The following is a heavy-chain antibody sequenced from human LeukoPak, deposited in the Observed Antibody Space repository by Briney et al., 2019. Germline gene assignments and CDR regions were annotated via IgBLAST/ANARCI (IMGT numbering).Heavy chain of an antibody. CDR2: IRQDGSEK. CDR3: ARAGYYGDDAFDL. Sequence: GGSLRLSCVASGFIIGSYWMSWVRQAPGKGLEWVANIRQDGSEKYYVDSVKGRLTISRDNAKNSLYLQMNNLTAADTAIYYCARAGYYGDDAFDLWGQGTRVTVSS. J-gene: IGHJ3*01. D-gene: IGHD2/OR15-2a*01. V-gene: IGHV3-7*01. CDR1: GFIIGSYW.